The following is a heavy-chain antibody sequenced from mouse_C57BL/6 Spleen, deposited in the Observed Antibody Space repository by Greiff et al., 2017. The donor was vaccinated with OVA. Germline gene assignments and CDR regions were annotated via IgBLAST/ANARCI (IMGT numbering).Heavy chain of an antibody. CDR2: IYPSDSET. Sequence: QVQLQQSGAELVRPGSSVKLSCKASGYTFTSYWMDWVKQRPGQGLEWIGNIYPSDSETHYNQKFKDKATLTVDKSSSTAYMQLSSLTSEDSAVYYCARLRDYDRFANWGQGTLVTVSA. CDR3: ARLRDYDRFAN. CDR1: GYTFTSYW. V-gene: IGHV1-61*01. D-gene: IGHD2-4*01. J-gene: IGHJ3*01.